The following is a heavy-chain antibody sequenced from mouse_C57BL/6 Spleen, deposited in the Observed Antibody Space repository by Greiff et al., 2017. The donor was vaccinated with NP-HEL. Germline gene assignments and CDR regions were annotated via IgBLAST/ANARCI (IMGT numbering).Heavy chain of an antibody. CDR3: ARGHGSRRAFDY. D-gene: IGHD1-1*01. J-gene: IGHJ2*01. CDR1: GYTFTSYW. CDR2: IDPSDSYT. V-gene: IGHV1-69*01. Sequence: VQLQQSGAELVMPGASVKLSCKASGYTFTSYWMHWVKQRPGQGLEWIGEIDPSDSYTNYNQKFKGKSTLTVDKSSSTAYMQLSSLTSEDSAVYYCARGHGSRRAFDYWGQGTTLTVSS.